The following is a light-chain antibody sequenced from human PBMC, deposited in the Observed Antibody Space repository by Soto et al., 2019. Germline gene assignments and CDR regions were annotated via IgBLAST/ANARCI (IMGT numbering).Light chain of an antibody. V-gene: IGKV2-28*01. CDR1: QSLLHTSGYNY. CDR2: LGS. CDR3: MQRLHTPWT. Sequence: DIVMPQSPLFLLVTPGEPASISCRSSQSLLHTSGYNYLDWYLQKPGQSHQLLVYLGSNRDSGVTHRFSGSECGTDFTLKITRVEAEDVGVYYCMQRLHTPWTFGQGTKVEIK. J-gene: IGKJ1*01.